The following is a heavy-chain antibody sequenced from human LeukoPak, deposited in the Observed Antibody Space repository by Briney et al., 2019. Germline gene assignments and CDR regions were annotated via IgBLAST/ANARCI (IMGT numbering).Heavy chain of an antibody. J-gene: IGHJ3*02. CDR3: ARAGMGCSSTSCYGNAFDI. CDR2: IYTSGST. D-gene: IGHD2-2*01. V-gene: IGHV4-61*02. Sequence: PSQTLSLTCTVSGGSISSGSYYWSWIRQPAGKGLEWIGRIYTSGSTNYNPSLKSRVTISVDTSKNQFSLKLSSVTAADTAVYYCARAGMGCSSTSCYGNAFDIWGQGTMVTVSS. CDR1: GGSISSGSYY.